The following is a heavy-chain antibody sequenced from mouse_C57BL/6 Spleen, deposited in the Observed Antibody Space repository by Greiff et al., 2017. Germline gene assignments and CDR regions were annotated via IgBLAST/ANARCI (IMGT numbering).Heavy chain of an antibody. D-gene: IGHD1-1*01. V-gene: IGHV1-26*01. J-gene: IGHJ4*01. CDR1: GYTFTDYY. Sequence: VQLQQSGPELVKPGASVKISCKASGYTFTDYYMNWVKQSHGKSLEWIGDINPNNGGTSYNQKFKGKATLTVDKSSSTAYMELRSLTSEDSAVYYCARSGTTVVAKGYDYAMDYWGQGTSVTVSS. CDR3: ARSGTTVVAKGYDYAMDY. CDR2: INPNNGGT.